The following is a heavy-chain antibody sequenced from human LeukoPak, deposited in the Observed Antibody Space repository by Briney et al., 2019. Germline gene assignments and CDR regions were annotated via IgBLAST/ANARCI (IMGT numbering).Heavy chain of an antibody. D-gene: IGHD3-3*01. CDR3: ARDPGFSAFDI. V-gene: IGHV3-7*01. J-gene: IGHJ3*02. CDR1: GFTFSSYA. CDR2: INQDGRLE. Sequence: GGSLRLSCAASGFTFSSYAMSWVRQTPEKGLELVANINQDGRLESLLDSVEGRFTISRDNAKSSVYLQMNNLRVEDTAVYYCARDPGFSAFDIWGQGTLISVSS.